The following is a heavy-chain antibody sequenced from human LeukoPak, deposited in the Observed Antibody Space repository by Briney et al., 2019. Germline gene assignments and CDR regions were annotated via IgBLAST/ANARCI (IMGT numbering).Heavy chain of an antibody. D-gene: IGHD3-22*01. J-gene: IGHJ2*01. V-gene: IGHV4-59*01. CDR3: ARARVRSYSYDSDGSYTSDWIFDL. Sequence: PSETLSLTCIVSGGSITSYYWSWIRQPPGKGLEWIGYMYDSGYTNYNPSLRSRVTISVGTSKDQFSLRLSSVTAADTAVYYCARARVRSYSYDSDGSYTSDWIFDLWGRGTLVTVSS. CDR2: MYDSGYT. CDR1: GGSITSYY.